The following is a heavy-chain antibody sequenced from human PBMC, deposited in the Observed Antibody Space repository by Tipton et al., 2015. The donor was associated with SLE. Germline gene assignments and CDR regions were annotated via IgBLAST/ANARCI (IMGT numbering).Heavy chain of an antibody. CDR3: ARERKVGDAFDI. Sequence: TLSLTCAVYGGSFSSYYWGWIRQPPGKGLEWIGSIYYSGSTYYNPSLKSRVTISVDTSKNQFSLKLSSVTAADTAVYYCARERKVGDAFDIWGQGTMVTVSS. CDR1: GGSFSSYY. V-gene: IGHV4-39*07. J-gene: IGHJ3*02. CDR2: IYYSGST. D-gene: IGHD1-26*01.